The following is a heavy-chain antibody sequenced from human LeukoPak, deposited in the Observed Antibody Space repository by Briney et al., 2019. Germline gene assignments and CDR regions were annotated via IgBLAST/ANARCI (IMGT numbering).Heavy chain of an antibody. D-gene: IGHD1-26*01. J-gene: IGHJ3*02. CDR3: ARDLSGSYFDAFDI. CDR2: IWYDGSNK. Sequence: GRSLRLSCAASGFTFSSYGMHWVRQAPGKGLEWVAVIWYDGSNKYYADSVKGRFTISRDNSKNTLYLQMNSLRAEDTAVYYCARDLSGSYFDAFDIWGQGTMVTVSS. V-gene: IGHV3-33*01. CDR1: GFTFSSYG.